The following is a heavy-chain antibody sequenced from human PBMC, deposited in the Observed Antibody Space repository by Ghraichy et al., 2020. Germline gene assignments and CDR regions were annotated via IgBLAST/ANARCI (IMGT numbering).Heavy chain of an antibody. CDR1: GFTFTDYA. Sequence: GGSLRLSCAASGFTFTDYAMHWVRQAPGKGLEWVSGISWNSGSIGYADSVKGRVTISRDNAKNSLYLQMNSLRAEDTAFYYCAKDSGSGYYDTSGYYSHCDPLDYWGQGTLVTVSS. V-gene: IGHV3-9*01. CDR3: AKDSGSGYYDTSGYYSHCDPLDY. CDR2: ISWNSGSI. J-gene: IGHJ4*02. D-gene: IGHD3-22*01.